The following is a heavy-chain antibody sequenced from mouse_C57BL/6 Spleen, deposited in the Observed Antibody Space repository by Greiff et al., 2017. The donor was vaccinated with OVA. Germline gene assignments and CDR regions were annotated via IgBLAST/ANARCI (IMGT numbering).Heavy chain of an antibody. CDR3: ARWGYDGSSYMDY. CDR1: GYTFTSYW. Sequence: QVQLQQPGAELVRPGSSVKLSCKASGYTFTSYWMHWVKQRPIQGLEWIGNIDPSDSETHYNQKFKDKATLTVDTSSSTAYLQRSSLTSEDSAVYYCARWGYDGSSYMDYGGQGTSVTVSS. CDR2: IDPSDSET. D-gene: IGHD1-1*01. V-gene: IGHV1-52*01. J-gene: IGHJ4*01.